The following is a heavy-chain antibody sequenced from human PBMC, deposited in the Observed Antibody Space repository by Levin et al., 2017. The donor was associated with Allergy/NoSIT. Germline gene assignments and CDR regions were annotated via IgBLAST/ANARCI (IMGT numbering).Heavy chain of an antibody. CDR3: ARQSRRRGYSGYEINWFDP. V-gene: IGHV1-2*02. CDR1: GYTFTGYY. J-gene: IGHJ5*02. CDR2: INPNSGGT. Sequence: ASVKVSCKASGYTFTGYYMHWVRQAPGQGLEWMGWINPNSGGTNYAQKFQGRVTMTRDTSISTAYMELSRLRSDDTAVYYCARQSRRRGYSGYEINWFDPWGQGTLVTVSS. D-gene: IGHD5-12*01.